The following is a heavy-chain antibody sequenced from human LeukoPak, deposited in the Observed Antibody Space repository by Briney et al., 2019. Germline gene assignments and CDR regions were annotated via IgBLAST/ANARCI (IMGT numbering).Heavy chain of an antibody. J-gene: IGHJ4*02. V-gene: IGHV4-39*07. CDR1: GGSISSSSYY. D-gene: IGHD6-19*01. CDR3: ARSSYYSSGWSDY. Sequence: MPSETLSLTCTVSGGSISSSSYYWGWIRQPPGKGLEWIGSIYYSGSTYYNPSLKSRVTISVDTSKNQFSLKLSSVTAADTAVYYCARSSYYSSGWSDYWGQGTLVTVSS. CDR2: IYYSGST.